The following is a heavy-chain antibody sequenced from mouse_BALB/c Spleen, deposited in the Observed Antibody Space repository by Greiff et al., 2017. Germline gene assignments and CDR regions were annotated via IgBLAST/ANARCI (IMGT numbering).Heavy chain of an antibody. Sequence: EVQLVESGGGLVKPGGSLKLSCAASGFTFSSYTMSWVRQTPEKRLEWVATISSGGGNTYYPDSVKGRFTISRDNAKNNLYLQMSSLRSEDTALYYCSRSFDGYYFDYWGQGTTLTVSS. D-gene: IGHD2-3*01. CDR3: SRSFDGYYFDY. CDR1: GFTFSSYT. CDR2: ISSGGGNT. J-gene: IGHJ2*01. V-gene: IGHV5-9*03.